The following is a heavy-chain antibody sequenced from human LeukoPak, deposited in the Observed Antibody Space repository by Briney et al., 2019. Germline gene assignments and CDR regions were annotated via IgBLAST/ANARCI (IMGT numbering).Heavy chain of an antibody. V-gene: IGHV4-59*08. CDR3: ARGTGVAVAGNY. D-gene: IGHD6-19*01. Sequence: SETLSLTCTVSGGSISSYYWSWMRQPPGKGLEWIGYIYYSGGTNYHPSLKSRVIMSIDTSKNQFSLRLSSVTAADTAVYYCARGTGVAVAGNYWGQGTLVTVSS. CDR1: GGSISSYY. CDR2: IYYSGGT. J-gene: IGHJ4*02.